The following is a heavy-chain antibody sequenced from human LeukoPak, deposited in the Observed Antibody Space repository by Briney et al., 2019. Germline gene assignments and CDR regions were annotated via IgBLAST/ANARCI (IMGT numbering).Heavy chain of an antibody. CDR2: INHSGST. Sequence: TSETLSLTCAVYGGSFSGYYWSWIRQPPGKGLEWIGEINHSGSTNYNPSLKSRVTISVDTSKNQFSLKLSSVTAADTAVYYCARGLDCYDSSGGVDVWGQGTTVTVSS. CDR1: GGSFSGYY. J-gene: IGHJ6*02. D-gene: IGHD3-22*01. V-gene: IGHV4-34*01. CDR3: ARGLDCYDSSGGVDV.